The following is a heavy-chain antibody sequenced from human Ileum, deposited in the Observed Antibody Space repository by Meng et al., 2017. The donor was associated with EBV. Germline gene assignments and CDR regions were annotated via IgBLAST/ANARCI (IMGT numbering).Heavy chain of an antibody. CDR1: GDSVSGSDW. J-gene: IGHJ4*02. CDR3: ARSSPIVRGLDY. CDR2: VYHDGAT. Sequence: QVRLQESGPGLVKPPGPPSLTCAVSGDSVSGSDWWSWVRQPPGKGLEWIGEVYHDGATNYHPSLKSRVTISLDKSKNEVNLHLNSLTAADTAVYFCARSSPIVRGLDYWGQGTLVTVFS. D-gene: IGHD3-10*01. V-gene: IGHV4-4*01.